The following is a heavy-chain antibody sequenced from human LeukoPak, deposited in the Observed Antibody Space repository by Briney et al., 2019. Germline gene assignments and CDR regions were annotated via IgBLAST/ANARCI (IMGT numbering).Heavy chain of an antibody. Sequence: SETLSLTCTVSGGSIISSSYYWSWIRQPPGKGLEWIGYIYYSGSTNYNPSLKSRVTISVDTSKNQFSLKLSSVTAADTAVYYCARRRYYYYMDVWGKGTTVTISS. CDR2: IYYSGST. CDR1: GGSIISSSYY. J-gene: IGHJ6*03. CDR3: ARRRYYYYMDV. V-gene: IGHV4-61*01.